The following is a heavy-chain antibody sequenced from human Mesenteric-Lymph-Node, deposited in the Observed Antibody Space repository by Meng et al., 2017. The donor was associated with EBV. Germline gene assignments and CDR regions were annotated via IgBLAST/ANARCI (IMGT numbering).Heavy chain of an antibody. CDR2: ISQNGHT. V-gene: IGHV4-4*02. D-gene: IGHD3-10*01. J-gene: IGHJ4*02. Sequence: QVQLQVSGPGLVEPSVTLSLTCAVSGGSITTNNYWSWVRQPPGKGLEWIAEISQNGHTNYSPSLKSRVTISIDKSKNQFSLKVDSVTAADTAVYYCARERGAGTYQGFDFWGQGTLVTVSS. CDR3: ARERGAGTYQGFDF. CDR1: GGSITTNNY.